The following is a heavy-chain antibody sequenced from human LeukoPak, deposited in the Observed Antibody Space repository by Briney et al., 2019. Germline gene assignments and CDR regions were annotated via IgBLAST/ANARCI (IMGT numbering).Heavy chain of an antibody. V-gene: IGHV4-59*08. J-gene: IGHJ4*02. D-gene: IGHD3-10*01. CDR1: GGSISNYY. CDR2: VYYTGST. Sequence: SETLSLTCIASGGSISNYYWSWIRQPPGKGLDWIGYVYYTGSTNYNPSLKSRVTISVDTSKNQFSLRLSSVTAADTAVYYCARHLTISGSYPFDSWGQGTLVTVSS. CDR3: ARHLTISGSYPFDS.